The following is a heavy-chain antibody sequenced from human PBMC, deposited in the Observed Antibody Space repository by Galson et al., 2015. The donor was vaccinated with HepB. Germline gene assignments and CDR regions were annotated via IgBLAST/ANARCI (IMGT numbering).Heavy chain of an antibody. CDR2: IYYSGST. Sequence: ETLSLTCTVSGGSISSSSYYWGWIRQPPGKGLEWIGSIYYSGSTYYNPSLKSRVTISVDTSKNQFSLKLSSVTAADTAVYYCARDSADYYDSSGAFDYWGQGTLVTVSS. D-gene: IGHD3-22*01. CDR3: ARDSADYYDSSGAFDY. V-gene: IGHV4-39*07. J-gene: IGHJ4*02. CDR1: GGSISSSSYY.